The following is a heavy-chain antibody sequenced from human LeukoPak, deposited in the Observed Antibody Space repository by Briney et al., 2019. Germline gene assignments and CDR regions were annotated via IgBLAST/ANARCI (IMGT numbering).Heavy chain of an antibody. CDR2: MKQDGGEK. J-gene: IGHJ4*02. V-gene: IGHV3-7*01. CDR1: GFTFDDYA. Sequence: GRTLRLSCAASGFTFDDYAMHWVRQAPGKGLEWVANMKQDGGEKYYVDSVKGRFTISRDNAKNSLYLQMNSLRGEDTAVYYCARNLHDYWGQGTLVTVSS. CDR3: ARNLHDY.